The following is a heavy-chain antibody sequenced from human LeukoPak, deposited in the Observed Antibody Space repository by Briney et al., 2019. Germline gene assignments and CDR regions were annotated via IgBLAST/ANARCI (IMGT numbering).Heavy chain of an antibody. D-gene: IGHD6-13*01. Sequence: PSETLSLTCTFSGGSISSYYWSWIRQPPGKGLEWIGYIYYSGSTNYNPSLKSRVTISVDTSKNQFSLKLSSVTAADTAVYYCAREGDGSSWCRDAFDIWGQGTMVTVSS. J-gene: IGHJ3*02. CDR3: AREGDGSSWCRDAFDI. CDR1: GGSISSYY. CDR2: IYYSGST. V-gene: IGHV4-59*01.